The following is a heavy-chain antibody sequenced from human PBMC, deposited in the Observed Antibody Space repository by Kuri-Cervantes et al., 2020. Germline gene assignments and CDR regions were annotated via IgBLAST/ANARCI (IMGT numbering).Heavy chain of an antibody. CDR2: ISYDGSNK. Sequence: GESLKISCAASGFTFSSYAMHWVRQAPGKGLEWVAVISYDGSNKYYADSVKGRFTISRDNSKNTLYLQMNSLRVEDTAVYYCARDLWFGEFRWFDPWGQGTLVTVSS. D-gene: IGHD3-10*01. J-gene: IGHJ5*02. V-gene: IGHV3-30*14. CDR1: GFTFSSYA. CDR3: ARDLWFGEFRWFDP.